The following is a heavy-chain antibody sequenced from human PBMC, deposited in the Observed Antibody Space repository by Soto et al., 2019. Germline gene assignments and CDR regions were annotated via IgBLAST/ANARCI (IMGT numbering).Heavy chain of an antibody. D-gene: IGHD5-18*01. CDR2: ISYDGSNK. CDR3: ARDFQGGYSYGDQPDYYYYYYGMDV. J-gene: IGHJ6*02. Sequence: GGSLRLSCAASGFTFSSYAMHWVRQAPGKGLEWVAVISYDGSNKYYADSVKGRFTISRDNSKNTLYLQMNSLRAEDTAVYYCARDFQGGYSYGDQPDYYYYYYGMDVWGQGTTVTVSS. CDR1: GFTFSSYA. V-gene: IGHV3-30-3*01.